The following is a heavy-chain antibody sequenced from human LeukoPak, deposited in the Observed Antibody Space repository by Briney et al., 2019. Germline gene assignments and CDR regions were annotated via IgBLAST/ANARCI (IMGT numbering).Heavy chain of an antibody. CDR2: INHSGST. J-gene: IGHJ2*01. Sequence: SSETLSLTCAVYGGSFSGYYWSWIRQPPGKGLEWIGEINHSGSTNYSPSLKSRVTISVDVSKNQFSLNLNSVTAADTALYFCARVNYYDDSGYSDWNLDLWGRGSLVTVSS. V-gene: IGHV4-34*01. CDR1: GGSFSGYY. CDR3: ARVNYYDDSGYSDWNLDL. D-gene: IGHD3-22*01.